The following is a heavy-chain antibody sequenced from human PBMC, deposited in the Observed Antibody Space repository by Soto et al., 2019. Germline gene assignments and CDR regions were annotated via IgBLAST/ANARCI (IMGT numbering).Heavy chain of an antibody. CDR3: ARDGVDTAMVTSNYFDY. CDR1: GGTFSSYA. V-gene: IGHV1-69*01. D-gene: IGHD5-18*01. CDR2: IIPIFGTA. Sequence: QVQLVQSGAEVKKPGSSVKVSCKASGGTFSSYAISWVRQAPGQGLEWMGGIIPIFGTANYAQKFQGRVTITADESTSTAYMELSSLRSEDTAVYYCARDGVDTAMVTSNYFDYWGQGTLVTVSS. J-gene: IGHJ4*02.